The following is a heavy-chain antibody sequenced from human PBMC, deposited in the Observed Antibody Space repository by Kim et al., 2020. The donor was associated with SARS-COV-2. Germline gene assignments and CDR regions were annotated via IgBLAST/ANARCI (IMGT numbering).Heavy chain of an antibody. Sequence: SETLSLTCTVSGGSISSGGHYWTWIRQHPGKGLEWIGYIYYSGSTSYNRSLKSRVTISVDTSKNQFSLKVTSVTAADTAVYYCARGFDGSGSPGGFDYWGQGTLVTVSS. CDR1: GGSISSGGHY. CDR2: IYYSGST. V-gene: IGHV4-31*03. J-gene: IGHJ4*02. CDR3: ARGFDGSGSPGGFDY. D-gene: IGHD3-10*01.